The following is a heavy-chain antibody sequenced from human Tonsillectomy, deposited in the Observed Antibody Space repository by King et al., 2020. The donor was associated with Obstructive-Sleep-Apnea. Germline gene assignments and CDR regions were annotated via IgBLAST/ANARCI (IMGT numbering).Heavy chain of an antibody. V-gene: IGHV3-30*02. CDR3: AKASGPDFDY. CDR2: IRYDGSNK. J-gene: IGHJ4*02. CDR1: GFTFSSYG. Sequence: VQLVESGGGVVQPGRSLRLSCAASGFTFSSYGMHWVRQAPGKGLEWVAVIRYDGSNKNYADSVKGRFSISRDNSKNTLYLQMSSLRAEDTAVYYCAKASGPDFDYWGQGTPVTVSS.